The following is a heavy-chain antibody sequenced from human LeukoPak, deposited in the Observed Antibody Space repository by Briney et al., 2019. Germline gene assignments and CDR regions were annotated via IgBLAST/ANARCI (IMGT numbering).Heavy chain of an antibody. CDR3: AKDRGLPYDVLTGHKPRYYYYYGMDV. CDR1: GFTFSNAW. Sequence: GGSLRLSCAASGFTFSNAWMNWVRQAPGKGLEWVGRIKSKTDGGTTDYAAPVKGRFTISRDDSKNTLYLQMNSLRAEDTAVYYCAKDRGLPYDVLTGHKPRYYYYYGMDVWGQGTTVTVSS. CDR2: IKSKTDGGTT. D-gene: IGHD3-9*01. V-gene: IGHV3-15*07. J-gene: IGHJ6*02.